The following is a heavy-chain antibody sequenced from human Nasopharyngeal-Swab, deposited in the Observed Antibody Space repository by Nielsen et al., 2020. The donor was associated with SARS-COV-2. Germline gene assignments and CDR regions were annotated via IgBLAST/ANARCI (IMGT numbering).Heavy chain of an antibody. CDR1: GGSVSSGSYY. CDR3: ARGRRTWIQLWLLDY. V-gene: IGHV4-39*07. D-gene: IGHD5-18*01. J-gene: IGHJ4*02. Sequence: SETLSLTCTVSGGSVSSGSYYWSWIRQPPGKGLEWIGEINHSGSTNYNPSLKSRVTISVDTSKNQFSLKLSSVTAADTAVYYCARGRRTWIQLWLLDYWGQGTLVTVSS. CDR2: INHSGST.